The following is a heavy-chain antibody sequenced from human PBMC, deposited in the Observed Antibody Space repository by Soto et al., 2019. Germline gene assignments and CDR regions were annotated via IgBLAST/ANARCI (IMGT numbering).Heavy chain of an antibody. D-gene: IGHD6-13*01. CDR2: IKQDGSDK. V-gene: IGHV3-7*01. Sequence: EVQLVESGGGLVQPGGSLRLSCAASGFTFSNYWMSWVRQAPGKGLEWVANIKQDGSDKYYVDSVKGRFTISRDNAKNSLYLQMNSLSADDTALYYCARRYSSSWSGFDPWGQGTLVTVSS. CDR1: GFTFSNYW. J-gene: IGHJ5*02. CDR3: ARRYSSSWSGFDP.